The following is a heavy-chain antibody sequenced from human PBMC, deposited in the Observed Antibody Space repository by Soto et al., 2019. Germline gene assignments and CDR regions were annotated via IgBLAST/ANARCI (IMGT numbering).Heavy chain of an antibody. CDR1: GFTFSNYW. J-gene: IGHJ4*02. V-gene: IGHV3-7*01. CDR2: IKQDGSEK. Sequence: EVQLVESGGGLVQPGGSLSLSCAASGFTFSNYWMSWVRQAPGKGLEWVANIKQDGSEKYYVDSVKGRFTISRDNAKNSLYLQMNSLRAEDTAVYYCARMIPFRGFDYWGQGTLVTVSS. CDR3: ARMIPFRGFDY. D-gene: IGHD3-16*01.